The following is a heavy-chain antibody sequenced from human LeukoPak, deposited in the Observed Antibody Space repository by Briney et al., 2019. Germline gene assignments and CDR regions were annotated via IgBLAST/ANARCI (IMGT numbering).Heavy chain of an antibody. V-gene: IGHV1-8*02. CDR2: VNPNSGNI. CDR3: ATGFIEAAAAGRDV. Sequence: ASVKVSCKASGGTFSSYDINWVRRATGQGLEWMGWVNPNSGNIGFAQKFQGRVTMTEDTSTDTAYMELSSLRSEDTAVYYCATGFIEAAAAGRDVWGKGTTVTVSS. D-gene: IGHD6-13*01. J-gene: IGHJ6*04. CDR1: GGTFSSYD.